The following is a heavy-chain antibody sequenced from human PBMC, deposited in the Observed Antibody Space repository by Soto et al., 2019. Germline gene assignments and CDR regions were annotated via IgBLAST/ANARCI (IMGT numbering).Heavy chain of an antibody. D-gene: IGHD6-13*01. J-gene: IGHJ5*02. Sequence: SETLSLTCAVSSGSISSSNWWSWVRQPPGKGLEWIGEIYHSGSTNYNPSLKSRVTISVDKSKNQSSLKLSSVTAADTAVYYCARGVSSSWFRPGWFAPWGQGTLVTVSS. CDR2: IYHSGST. V-gene: IGHV4-4*02. CDR3: ARGVSSSWFRPGWFAP. CDR1: SGSISSSNW.